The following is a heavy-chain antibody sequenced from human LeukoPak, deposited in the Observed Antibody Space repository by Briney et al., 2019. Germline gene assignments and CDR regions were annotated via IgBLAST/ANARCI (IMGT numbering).Heavy chain of an antibody. CDR3: AKGGYSSSSWFDP. Sequence: GGSLRLSCAASGFTFSSYAMHWVRQAPGKGLEWVAVISYDGSNKYYADSVKGRFTISRDNSKNTLYLQMNSLRAEDTAVYYCAKGGYSSSSWFDPWGQGTLVTVSS. D-gene: IGHD6-6*01. CDR2: ISYDGSNK. V-gene: IGHV3-30-3*01. J-gene: IGHJ5*02. CDR1: GFTFSSYA.